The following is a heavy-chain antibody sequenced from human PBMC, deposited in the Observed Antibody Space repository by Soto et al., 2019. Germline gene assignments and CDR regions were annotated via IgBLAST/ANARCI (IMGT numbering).Heavy chain of an antibody. V-gene: IGHV1-69*13. CDR2: IIPIFGTA. CDR3: ARVSRDLWSGPYYYYGMDV. Sequence: GASVKVSCKASGGTFSSYAISWVRQAPGQGLEWMGGIIPIFGTANYAQKFQGRVTITADESTSTAYMELSSLRSEDTAVYYCARVSRDLWSGPYYYYGMDVWGQGTTVTVSS. J-gene: IGHJ6*02. D-gene: IGHD3-3*01. CDR1: GGTFSSYA.